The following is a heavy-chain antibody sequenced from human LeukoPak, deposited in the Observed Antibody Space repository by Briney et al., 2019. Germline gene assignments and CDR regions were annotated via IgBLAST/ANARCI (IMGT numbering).Heavy chain of an antibody. CDR1: GFTFSSYS. Sequence: GGSLRLSCAASGFTFSSYSMNWVRQAPGKGLEWVSPISSSSSYIYYADSVKGRFTISRDNAKNSLYLQMNSLRAEDTAVYYCAASDLYSSGWYGMDVWGQGTTVTVSS. CDR3: AASDLYSSGWYGMDV. J-gene: IGHJ6*02. CDR2: ISSSSSYI. V-gene: IGHV3-21*01. D-gene: IGHD6-19*01.